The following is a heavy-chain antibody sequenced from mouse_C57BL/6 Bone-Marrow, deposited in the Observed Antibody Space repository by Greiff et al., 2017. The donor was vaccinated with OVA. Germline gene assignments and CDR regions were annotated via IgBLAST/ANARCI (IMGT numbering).Heavy chain of an antibody. CDR3: ARFGYGSSYDAMDY. V-gene: IGHV1-82*01. D-gene: IGHD1-1*01. J-gene: IGHJ4*01. CDR2: IYPGDGAT. CDR1: GYAFSSSW. Sequence: QVQLQQSGPELVKPGASVKISCKASGYAFSSSWMNWVKQRPGKGLEWIGRIYPGDGATNYNGKFKGKATLTADKSSSKAYMQLSSLTSEDSAVYFCARFGYGSSYDAMDYWGQGTSVTVSS.